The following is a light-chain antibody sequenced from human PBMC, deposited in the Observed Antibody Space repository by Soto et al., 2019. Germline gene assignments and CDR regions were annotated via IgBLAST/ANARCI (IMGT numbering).Light chain of an antibody. J-gene: IGLJ3*02. V-gene: IGLV4-69*01. CDR3: QTWGNGRNWV. Sequence: QPVLTQSPSASASLGASVKLTCTLSSGHSSYAIAWHQQQPEKGPRYLMKLNSDGSHSKGDGIPDRFSGSSSGAERYLTISSLQAEDEADYYCQTWGNGRNWVFGGGTQLTVL. CDR1: SGHSSYA. CDR2: LNSDGSH.